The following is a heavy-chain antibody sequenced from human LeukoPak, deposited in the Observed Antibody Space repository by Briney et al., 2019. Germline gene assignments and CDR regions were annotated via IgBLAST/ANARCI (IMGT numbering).Heavy chain of an antibody. CDR2: ISYDGSNK. J-gene: IGHJ4*02. CDR3: AKSLGIAVAGYYFDY. V-gene: IGHV3-30*18. D-gene: IGHD6-19*01. CDR1: GFAFSHYT. Sequence: PGRSLSLSCAASGFAFSHYTMHWVRQAPGKGLEWVAVISYDGSNKYYADSVKGRFTISRDNSKNTLYLQMNSLRAEDTAVYYCAKSLGIAVAGYYFDYWGQGTLVTVSS.